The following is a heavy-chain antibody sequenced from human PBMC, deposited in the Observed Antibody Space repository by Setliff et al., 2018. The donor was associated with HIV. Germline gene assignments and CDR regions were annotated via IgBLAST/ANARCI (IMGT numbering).Heavy chain of an antibody. J-gene: IGHJ4*02. Sequence: GESLKISCKASGYTFTRYWIGWVRQMPGKGQEWMRMIYPGDSETRYGPSFEGHLTISADKSNSTASLEWSSLKASDTAMYYCARLSGNLAVAGNYYFDCWGQGTLVT. V-gene: IGHV5-51*01. CDR1: GYTFTRYW. CDR2: IYPGDSET. CDR3: ARLSGNLAVAGNYYFDC. D-gene: IGHD6-19*01.